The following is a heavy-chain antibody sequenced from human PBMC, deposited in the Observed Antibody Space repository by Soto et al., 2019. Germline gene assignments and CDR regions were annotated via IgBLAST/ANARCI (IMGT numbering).Heavy chain of an antibody. J-gene: IGHJ1*01. CDR2: ISGSGGST. Sequence: GGFLRLSCAASGFTFSSYAMSWVRQAPGKGLEWVSAISGSGGSTYYADSVKGRFTISRDNSKNTLYLQRNSLRAEDTAVYYCAKVRGVVVVAATAPGLYFQHWGQGTLVTVSS. CDR1: GFTFSSYA. D-gene: IGHD2-15*01. V-gene: IGHV3-23*01. CDR3: AKVRGVVVVAATAPGLYFQH.